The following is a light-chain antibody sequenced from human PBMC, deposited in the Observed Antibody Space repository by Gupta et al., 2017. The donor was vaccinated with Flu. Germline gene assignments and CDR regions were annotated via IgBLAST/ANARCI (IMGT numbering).Light chain of an antibody. CDR3: QQYTSLPWT. CDR2: AAS. Sequence: GSLSLSPGESATLSCRASQSVSSSSLAWYHQKPGQAPRLLIYAASSRATGIPDRFSRSGSGTDFTLTISRLDPEDFAVYHCQQYTSLPWTFGQGTKVEV. J-gene: IGKJ1*01. CDR1: QSVSSSS. V-gene: IGKV3-20*01.